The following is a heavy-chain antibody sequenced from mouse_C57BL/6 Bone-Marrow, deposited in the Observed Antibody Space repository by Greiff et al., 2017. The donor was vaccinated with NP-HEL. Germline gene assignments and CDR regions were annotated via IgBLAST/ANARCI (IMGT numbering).Heavy chain of an antibody. J-gene: IGHJ2*01. CDR3: TRDLLYYYGSSPLDY. CDR2: ISSGGDYI. D-gene: IGHD1-1*01. Sequence: EVQLKESGEGLVKPGGSLKLSCAASGFTFSSYAMSWVRQTPEKRLEWVAYISSGGDYIYYADTVKGRFTISRDNARDTLYLQMSSLKSEDTAMYYCTRDLLYYYGSSPLDYWGQGTTLTVSS. CDR1: GFTFSSYA. V-gene: IGHV5-9-1*02.